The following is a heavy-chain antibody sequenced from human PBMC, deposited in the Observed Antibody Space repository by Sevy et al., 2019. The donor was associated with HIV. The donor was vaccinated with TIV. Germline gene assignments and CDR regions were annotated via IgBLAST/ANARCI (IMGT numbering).Heavy chain of an antibody. Sequence: GGSLRLSCAASGFTFSSYSMNWVRQAPGKGLEWVSSISSSSSYIYYADSVKGRFTISRDNAKNSLYLQRNSLRAEDTAVYYCARDGLTTVVPFDYWGQGTLVTVSS. CDR2: ISSSSSYI. CDR3: ARDGLTTVVPFDY. V-gene: IGHV3-21*01. J-gene: IGHJ4*02. CDR1: GFTFSSYS. D-gene: IGHD4-17*01.